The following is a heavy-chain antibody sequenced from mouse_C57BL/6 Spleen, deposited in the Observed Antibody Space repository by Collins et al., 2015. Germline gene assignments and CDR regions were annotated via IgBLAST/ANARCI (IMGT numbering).Heavy chain of an antibody. Sequence: EVKLVESGGGLVQPGGSLRLSCATSGFTFTDYYMSWVRQPPGKALEWLGFIRNKANGYTTEYSASVKGRFTISRDNSQRILYLQMNTLRAEDSATYYCARGTYYGNYPYAMDYWGQGTSVTVSS. V-gene: IGHV7-3*02. CDR2: IRNKANGYTT. J-gene: IGHJ4*01. CDR1: GFTFTDYY. CDR3: ARGTYYGNYPYAMDY. D-gene: IGHD2-10*01.